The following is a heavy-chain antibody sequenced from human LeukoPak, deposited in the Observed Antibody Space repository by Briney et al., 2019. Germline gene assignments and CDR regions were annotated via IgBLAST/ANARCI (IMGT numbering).Heavy chain of an antibody. CDR1: GFTFSSYA. CDR2: ISGSGGST. J-gene: IGHJ4*02. V-gene: IGHV3-23*01. CDR3: AKGGSGSYYGVIIY. Sequence: GGSLRLSCAASGFTFSSYAMSWVRQAPGKGLEWVSAISGSGGSTYYADSVKGRFTLSRDNSKNTLYLQMNSLRAEDTAVYYCAKGGSGSYYGVIIYWGQGTLVTVSS. D-gene: IGHD3-10*01.